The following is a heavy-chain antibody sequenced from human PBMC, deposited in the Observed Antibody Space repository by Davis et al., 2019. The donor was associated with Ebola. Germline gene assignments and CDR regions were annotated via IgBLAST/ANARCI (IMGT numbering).Heavy chain of an antibody. J-gene: IGHJ4*02. CDR1: GYTFTSYY. CDR3: ARYQWELRGSDY. D-gene: IGHD1-26*01. Sequence: ASVKVSCKASGYTFTSYYMHWVRQAPGQGLEWMGIINPSGGSTSYAQKPQGRVTMTTDTSTSTAYMELRSLRSDDAAVYYCARYQWELRGSDYWGQGTLVTVSS. CDR2: INPSGGST. V-gene: IGHV1-46*01.